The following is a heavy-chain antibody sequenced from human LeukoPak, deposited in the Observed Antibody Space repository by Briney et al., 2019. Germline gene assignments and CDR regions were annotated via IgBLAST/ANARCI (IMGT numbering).Heavy chain of an antibody. V-gene: IGHV3-23*01. CDR3: AKGLFSPTYYFDY. CDR2: VSGSGGAS. CDR1: GFTFSSYA. Sequence: PGGSLRLSCAASGFTFSSYAMSWVRQAPGKGLEWVSIVSGSGGASYYADSVKGRFTISRDNSKNTLYLQMNSLRAEDTAIYYCAKGLFSPTYYFDYWGQGTLVTVSS. J-gene: IGHJ4*02.